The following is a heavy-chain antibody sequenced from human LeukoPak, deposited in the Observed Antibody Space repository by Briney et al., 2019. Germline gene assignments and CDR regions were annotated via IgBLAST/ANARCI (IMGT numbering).Heavy chain of an antibody. D-gene: IGHD3-22*01. CDR1: GFTFSSYG. V-gene: IGHV3-21*01. Sequence: GGSLRLSCAASGFTFSSYGMSWVRQAPGKGLEWVSSITSISIYKYHADSLKGRFTISRDNAKNSLYLQMNSLRAEDTAVYYCARDGVTMRILDYWGQGTLVTVSS. CDR2: ITSISIYK. J-gene: IGHJ4*02. CDR3: ARDGVTMRILDY.